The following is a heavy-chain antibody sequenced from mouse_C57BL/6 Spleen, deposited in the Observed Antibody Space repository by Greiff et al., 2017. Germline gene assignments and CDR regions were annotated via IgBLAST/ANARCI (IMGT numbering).Heavy chain of an antibody. J-gene: IGHJ2*01. CDR2: IHPNSGST. CDR1: GYTFTSYW. CDR3: ASYDGYYDFDY. D-gene: IGHD2-3*01. V-gene: IGHV1-64*01. Sequence: QVQLQQPGAELVKPGASVKLSCKASGYTFTSYWMHWVKQRPGQGLEWIGMIHPNSGSTNYNEKFKSKATLTVDKSSSTAYMQLSSLTSEDSAVYYCASYDGYYDFDYWGQGTTLTVSS.